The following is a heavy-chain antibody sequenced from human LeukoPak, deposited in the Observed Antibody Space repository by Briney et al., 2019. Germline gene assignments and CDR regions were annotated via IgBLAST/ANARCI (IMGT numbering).Heavy chain of an antibody. CDR2: FDPEDGET. CDR1: GGTFSSYA. J-gene: IGHJ4*02. V-gene: IGHV1-24*01. CDR3: ATTSYGGNSAFDY. Sequence: ASVKVSCKASGGTFSSYAISWVRQAPGKGLEWMGGFDPEDGETIYAQKFQGRVTMTEDTSTDTAYMELGSLRSEDTAVYYCATTSYGGNSAFDYWGQGTLVTVSS. D-gene: IGHD4-23*01.